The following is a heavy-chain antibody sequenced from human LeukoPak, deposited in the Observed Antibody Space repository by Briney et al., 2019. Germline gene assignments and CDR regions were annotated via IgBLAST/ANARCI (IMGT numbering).Heavy chain of an antibody. D-gene: IGHD5-24*01. V-gene: IGHV4-59*01. CDR1: GASINNYF. Sequence: SETLSLTCTVSGASINNYFWSWVRQPPGEGLEWIGYMYSSGSSTYNPSLKSRVTMSIDPSRNQLSLRVTSVTAVDTAVYYCARGGWLKTSYYFDFWGQGSLVTVSS. CDR2: MYSSGSS. J-gene: IGHJ4*02. CDR3: ARGGWLKTSYYFDF.